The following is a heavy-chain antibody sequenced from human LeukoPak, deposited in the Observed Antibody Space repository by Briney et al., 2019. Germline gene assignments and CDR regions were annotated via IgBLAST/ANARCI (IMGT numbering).Heavy chain of an antibody. V-gene: IGHV1-24*01. J-gene: IGHJ4*02. D-gene: IGHD5-18*01. CDR1: GYALTELS. CDR3: ATQDTAMVIC. Sequence: ASVKVSCKVSGYALTELSMHWVRQAPGKGLEWMGGFDPEDGETIYARKFQGRVTMTEDTSTDTAYMELSSLRSEDTAVYYCATQDTAMVICWGQGTLVTVSS. CDR2: FDPEDGET.